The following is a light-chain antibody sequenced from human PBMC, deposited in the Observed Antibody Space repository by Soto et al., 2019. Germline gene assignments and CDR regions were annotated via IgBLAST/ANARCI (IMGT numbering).Light chain of an antibody. CDR3: QQYGSSPWT. J-gene: IGKJ1*01. CDR2: GAP. CDR1: QSLTRN. Sequence: EIVMTQSPATLSVSPGERVTLSCRASQSLTRNLAWYQHKPGQSPRLLIYGAPSRATGIPDRFSGSGSGTDFTLTISRLEPEDFAVYYCQQYGSSPWTFGQGTKVDI. V-gene: IGKV3-20*01.